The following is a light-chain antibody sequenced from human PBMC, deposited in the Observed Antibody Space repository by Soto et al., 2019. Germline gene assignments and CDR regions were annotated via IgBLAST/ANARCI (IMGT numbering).Light chain of an antibody. Sequence: QSVLTQPPSASGTPGQRVTISCPGSSSNIGSNTVNWYQQLPGTAPKLLIYSNNQRPSGVPDRFSGSKSGTSASLAISGLQSEDEADYYCAARDDSLNGFYVFGTGTKVTVL. V-gene: IGLV1-44*01. J-gene: IGLJ1*01. CDR3: AARDDSLNGFYV. CDR1: SSNIGSNT. CDR2: SNN.